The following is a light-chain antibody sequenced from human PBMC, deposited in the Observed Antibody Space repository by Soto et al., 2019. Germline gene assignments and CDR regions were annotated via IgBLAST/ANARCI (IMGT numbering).Light chain of an antibody. CDR2: DAS. Sequence: EIVLTQSPGTLSLSPGERATLSCRASQSVSSAYLAWYQQKAGQAPRLNISDASSRAYGVPDRFSGSGSGTDFTLTISRLEPEDFAVYYCHHYGSSPNTFGQGTKVDIK. CDR1: QSVSSAY. CDR3: HHYGSSPNT. V-gene: IGKV3-20*01. J-gene: IGKJ2*01.